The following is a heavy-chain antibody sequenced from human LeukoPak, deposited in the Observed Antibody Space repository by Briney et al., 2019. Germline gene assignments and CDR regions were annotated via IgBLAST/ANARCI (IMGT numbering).Heavy chain of an antibody. CDR1: GFTFSSYS. CDR3: ARDETSSSWSFDY. CDR2: ISSSSIYI. D-gene: IGHD6-13*01. V-gene: IGHV3-21*01. Sequence: PGGSLRLSCAASGFTFSSYSMNWVRQAPGKGLEWVSSISSSSIYIYYADSVKGRFTISRDNAKNSLYLQMNSLRAEDTAVYYCARDETSSSWSFDYWGQGTLVTVSS. J-gene: IGHJ4*02.